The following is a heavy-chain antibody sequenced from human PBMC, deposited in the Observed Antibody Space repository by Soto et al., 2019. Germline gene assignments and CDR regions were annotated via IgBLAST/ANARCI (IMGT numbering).Heavy chain of an antibody. Sequence: QAHLVQSGPEVKKPGASVKVSCKGSGYIFTSYGIAWVRQAPGQGLEWMGWISANHGNTEYAQKFQGRVTVTRDTSTSTAYLELRSLRSDDTALYYCARGRYGDYWGQGALVTVSS. J-gene: IGHJ4*02. CDR2: ISANHGNT. CDR3: ARGRYGDY. CDR1: GYIFTSYG. D-gene: IGHD4-17*01. V-gene: IGHV1-18*01.